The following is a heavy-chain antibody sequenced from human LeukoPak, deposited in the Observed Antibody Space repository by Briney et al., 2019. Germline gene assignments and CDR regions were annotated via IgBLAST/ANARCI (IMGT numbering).Heavy chain of an antibody. CDR3: ARVNSSSRRWFDP. V-gene: IGHV4-59*12. D-gene: IGHD6-6*01. J-gene: IGHJ5*02. CDR1: GDSISSYY. Sequence: PSETLSLTCTVSGDSISSYYWSWIRQPPGKGLEWIGYIYYSGNTNYNPSLKSRVTISVDTSKNQFSLKLSSVTAADTAVYYCARVNSSSRRWFDPWGQGTLVTVSS. CDR2: IYYSGNT.